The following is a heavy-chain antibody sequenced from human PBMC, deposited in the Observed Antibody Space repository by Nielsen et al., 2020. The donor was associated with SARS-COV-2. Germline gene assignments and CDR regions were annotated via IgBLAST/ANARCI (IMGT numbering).Heavy chain of an antibody. V-gene: IGHV3-30*03. Sequence: GGSLRLSCATSGFIFSIYGMHWVRQAPGKGLESVAVISYDGTGKKYADSVKGRFTISSDGSKSTLYLQMNSLRAEDTAVYYCATPITVDYFDYWGQGTLVTVSS. J-gene: IGHJ4*02. CDR1: GFIFSIYG. CDR2: ISYDGTGK. CDR3: ATPITVDYFDY.